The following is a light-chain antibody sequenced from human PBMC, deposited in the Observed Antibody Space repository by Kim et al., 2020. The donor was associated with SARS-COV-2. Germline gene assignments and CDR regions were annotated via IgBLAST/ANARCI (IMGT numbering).Light chain of an antibody. Sequence: SYELTQPPSVSVSPGQTASITCSGDKLGDKYACLYQQKPGQSPVVVIYQDSKRPSGIPERFSGSNSGNTATLTISGTKAMDEADYYCQAWDSSHGVFGTG. V-gene: IGLV3-1*01. CDR3: QAWDSSHGV. J-gene: IGLJ1*01. CDR1: KLGDKY. CDR2: QDS.